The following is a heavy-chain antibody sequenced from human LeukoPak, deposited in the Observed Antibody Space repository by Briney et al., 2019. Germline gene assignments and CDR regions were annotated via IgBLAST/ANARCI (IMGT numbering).Heavy chain of an antibody. CDR2: IIPILGIA. CDR1: GGTFSSYA. J-gene: IGHJ4*02. D-gene: IGHD3-22*01. Sequence: GSSVKVSCKASGGTFSSYAISWVRRAPGQGLEWMGRIIPILGIANYAQKFQGRVTITADKSTSTAYMELSSLRSEDTAVYYCARHDSSGYYYGYWGQGTLVTVSS. CDR3: ARHDSSGYYYGY. V-gene: IGHV1-69*04.